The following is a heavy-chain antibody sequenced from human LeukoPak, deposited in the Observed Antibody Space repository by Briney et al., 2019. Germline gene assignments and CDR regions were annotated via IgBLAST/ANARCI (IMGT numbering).Heavy chain of an antibody. V-gene: IGHV3-21*01. Sequence: NPGGSLRLSCAASGFTFSSYSMNWVRQAPGKGLEWVSSISSSGSYIYYADSVKDRFTISRDNAKNSLYLQMNSLRAEDTAVYYCARGATIFGVVIKSYWGQGTLVTVSS. CDR2: ISSSGSYI. CDR3: ARGATIFGVVIKSY. J-gene: IGHJ4*02. CDR1: GFTFSSYS. D-gene: IGHD3-3*01.